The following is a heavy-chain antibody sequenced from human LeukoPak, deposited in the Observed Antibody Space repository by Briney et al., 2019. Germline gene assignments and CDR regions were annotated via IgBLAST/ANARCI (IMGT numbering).Heavy chain of an antibody. V-gene: IGHV1-69*13. CDR3: ARERGFHVFHLFDP. CDR2: IIPIFGTA. D-gene: IGHD3-10*01. CDR1: GGTFSSYA. J-gene: IGHJ5*02. Sequence: GASVKVSCKASGGTFSSYAISWVRQAPGQGLEWMGGIIPIFGTANYAQKFQGRVTITADESTSTAYMELSSLRSEDTAVYYCARERGFHVFHLFDPWGQGTLVTVSS.